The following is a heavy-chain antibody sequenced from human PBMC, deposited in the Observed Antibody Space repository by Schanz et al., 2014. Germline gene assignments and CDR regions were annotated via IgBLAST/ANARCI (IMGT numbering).Heavy chain of an antibody. CDR3: AKEITVIVVVLDAFDI. CDR1: GFTFSRYA. Sequence: EVQLLESGGGTVEPGGSLRLSCAASGFTFSRYAMSWVRQAPGKGLEWVAAVSGGGGSTYYADSVKGRFTISRGNSKNTMYLQMNSLRDEATAVYYCAKEITVIVVVLDAFDIWGQGTMVTVSS. J-gene: IGHJ3*02. V-gene: IGHV3-23*01. CDR2: VSGGGGST. D-gene: IGHD3-22*01.